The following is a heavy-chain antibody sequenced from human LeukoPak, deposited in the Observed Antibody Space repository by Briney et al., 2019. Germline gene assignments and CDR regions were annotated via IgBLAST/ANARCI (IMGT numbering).Heavy chain of an antibody. Sequence: SETLSLTCTVSGGSISSYYRSWIRQPPGKGLEWIGYIYYSGSTNYNPSLKSRVTISVDTSKNQFSLKLSSVTAADTAVYYCARWSVGGDYVFLDYWGQGTLVTVSS. CDR3: ARWSVGGDYVFLDY. V-gene: IGHV4-59*01. CDR1: GGSISSYY. D-gene: IGHD4-17*01. J-gene: IGHJ4*02. CDR2: IYYSGST.